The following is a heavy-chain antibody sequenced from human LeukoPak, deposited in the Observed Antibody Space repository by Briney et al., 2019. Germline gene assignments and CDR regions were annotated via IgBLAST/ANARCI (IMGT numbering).Heavy chain of an antibody. CDR3: TRGEGGSPDY. CDR2: IRSKAYGGTT. J-gene: IGHJ4*02. CDR1: GFTFGDYA. D-gene: IGHD1-26*01. Sequence: GGSLRLSCTASGFTFGDYAMSWVRQAPGKGLEWVGFIRSKAYGGTTEYAASVKGRFTISRDDSKSIAYLQMNSLKTEDTAVYYCTRGEGGSPDYWGQGTLVTVSS. V-gene: IGHV3-49*04.